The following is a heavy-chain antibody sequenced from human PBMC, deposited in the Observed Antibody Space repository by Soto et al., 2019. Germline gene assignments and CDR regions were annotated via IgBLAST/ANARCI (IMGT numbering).Heavy chain of an antibody. J-gene: IGHJ4*02. CDR3: VTDRDQSYHY. D-gene: IGHD2-2*01. Sequence: QVQLVQSGTEVKKPASSVKVACKASEGTLKTYAITWVRQAPGHGLEWMGGITPFIGTTTYAQKFQGRLSITTDESTTTAYMELSSLKFDDTAVYYCVTDRDQSYHYWGQGTLVTVSS. CDR1: EGTLKTYA. V-gene: IGHV1-69*01. CDR2: ITPFIGTT.